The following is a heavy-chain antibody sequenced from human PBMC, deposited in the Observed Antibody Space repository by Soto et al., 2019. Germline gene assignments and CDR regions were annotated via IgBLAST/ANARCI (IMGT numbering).Heavy chain of an antibody. D-gene: IGHD1-1*01. V-gene: IGHV3-23*01. CDR2: VSGGSGAT. CDR1: GFSVSTYG. J-gene: IGHJ5*02. CDR3: TRWNGYGDL. Sequence: DVQILESGGGLVEPVGALRLSCAASGFSVSTYGVTWVRQGPGKGLAWVSGVSGGSGATHYRDSVKGRFTITTDYPENTAYLQMNSLRVEDTAVYYCTRWNGYGDLWGQGILVTVS.